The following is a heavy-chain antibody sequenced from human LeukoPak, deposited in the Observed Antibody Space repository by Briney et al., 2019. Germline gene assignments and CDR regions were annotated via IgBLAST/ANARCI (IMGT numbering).Heavy chain of an antibody. CDR1: GGSISSYY. J-gene: IGHJ4*02. D-gene: IGHD3-22*01. Sequence: PSETLSLTCTASGGSISSYYWSWIRQPPGKGLEWIGYIYYSGSTNYNPSLKSRVTISVDTSKNQFSLKLSSVTAADTAVYYCARAPYYYDSSGYYYVFDYWGQGTLVTVSP. CDR2: IYYSGST. V-gene: IGHV4-59*01. CDR3: ARAPYYYDSSGYYYVFDY.